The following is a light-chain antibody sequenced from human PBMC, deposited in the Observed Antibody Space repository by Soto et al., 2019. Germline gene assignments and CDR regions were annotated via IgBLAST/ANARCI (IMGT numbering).Light chain of an antibody. J-gene: IGLJ2*01. Sequence: QSALTQPASVSGSPGQSITISCTGTSSDGGGYNYVSWYQQHPGKAPKLMIYDVSNRPSGVSNRFSGSKSGNTASLTISGLQAEDDADYYCSSYTSSSPPMVFGGGTKLTVL. CDR1: SSDGGGYNY. CDR2: DVS. V-gene: IGLV2-14*01. CDR3: SSYTSSSPPMV.